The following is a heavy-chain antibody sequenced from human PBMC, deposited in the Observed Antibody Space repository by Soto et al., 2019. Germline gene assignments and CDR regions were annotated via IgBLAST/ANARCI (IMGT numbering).Heavy chain of an antibody. D-gene: IGHD6-19*01. Sequence: QVHLQESGPGLVKPSETMSLTCTASGASIRNFYWNWVRQFPGKGLEWIGHIYNGERINYNPSLKSRVTISVDTSKNQFSLKFSSVTVADTAVYYCAQTTGWPGFDYWGQGTLVAVSS. CDR3: AQTTGWPGFDY. CDR1: GASIRNFY. CDR2: IYNGERI. J-gene: IGHJ4*02. V-gene: IGHV4-59*01.